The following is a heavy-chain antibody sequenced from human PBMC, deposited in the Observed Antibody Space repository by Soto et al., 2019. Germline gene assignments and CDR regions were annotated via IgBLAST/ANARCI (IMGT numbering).Heavy chain of an antibody. CDR2: IFWDDDK. Sequence: SGPTLVNPTQTLTLTCTLSVVSLSTSGVGVGWIRQSPGKALEWLALIFWDDDKWYSPSLKTRLTITKDTSKNQVVLTMTSMDPVDTATYYCVHTRCGGDCLQSYSSHYYYGMDVWGQGTLVTVSS. D-gene: IGHD2-21*02. J-gene: IGHJ6*02. V-gene: IGHV2-5*02. CDR3: VHTRCGGDCLQSYSSHYYYGMDV. CDR1: VVSLSTSGVG.